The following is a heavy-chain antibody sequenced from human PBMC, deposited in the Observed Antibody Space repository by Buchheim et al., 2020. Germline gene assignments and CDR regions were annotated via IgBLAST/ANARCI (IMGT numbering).Heavy chain of an antibody. J-gene: IGHJ6*02. CDR2: ISSSSSYI. CDR3: ARDLGYSGYDDYYYYGMDV. CDR1: GFTFSSYS. V-gene: IGHV3-21*01. D-gene: IGHD5-12*01. Sequence: EVQLVESGGGLVKPGGSLRLSCAAPGFTFSSYSMNWVRQAPGKGLEWVSSISSSSSYIYYADSVKGRFTISRDNAKTSLYLQMNSLRAEDTAVYYCARDLGYSGYDDYYYYGMDVWGQGTT.